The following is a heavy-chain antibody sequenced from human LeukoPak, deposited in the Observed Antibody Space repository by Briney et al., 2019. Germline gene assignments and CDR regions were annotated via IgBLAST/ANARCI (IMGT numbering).Heavy chain of an antibody. D-gene: IGHD5-18*01. Sequence: SETLSLPCTVSGGSINSSSYYWGWIRQPPGQGLEWIGSIYYSGSTYYNPSLKSRVTISVDTSKNQVSLKLSSLTAADTAVYYCARDGTAMVTGYFDYWGQGTLVTVSS. CDR3: ARDGTAMVTGYFDY. CDR1: GGSINSSSYY. J-gene: IGHJ4*02. CDR2: IYYSGST. V-gene: IGHV4-39*07.